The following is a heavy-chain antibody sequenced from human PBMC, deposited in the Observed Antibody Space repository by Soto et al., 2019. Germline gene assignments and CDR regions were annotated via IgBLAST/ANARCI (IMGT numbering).Heavy chain of an antibody. CDR3: ARSFIANQGYCSGGSCYIYFDY. CDR1: GGTFSSYA. CDR2: IIPIFGTA. D-gene: IGHD2-15*01. Sequence: ASVKVSCKASGGTFSSYAISWVRQAPGQGLEWMGGIIPIFGTANYAQKFQGRVTITADKSTSTAYMELSSLRSEDTAVYYCARSFIANQGYCSGGSCYIYFDYWGHGTLVTVSS. V-gene: IGHV1-69*06. J-gene: IGHJ4*01.